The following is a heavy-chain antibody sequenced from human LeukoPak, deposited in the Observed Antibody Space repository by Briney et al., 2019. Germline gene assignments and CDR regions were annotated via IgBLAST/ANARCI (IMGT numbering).Heavy chain of an antibody. CDR3: ARGPIPYYYDSSGYYLSDWYFDL. CDR1: GYTFTSYY. Sequence: ASVKVSSKASGYTFTSYYMHWVRQAPGQGLEWMGWINPNSGGTNYAQKFQGWVTMTRDTSISTAYMELSRLRSDDTAVYYCARGPIPYYYDSSGYYLSDWYFDLWGRGTLVTVSS. J-gene: IGHJ2*01. CDR2: INPNSGGT. D-gene: IGHD3-22*01. V-gene: IGHV1-2*04.